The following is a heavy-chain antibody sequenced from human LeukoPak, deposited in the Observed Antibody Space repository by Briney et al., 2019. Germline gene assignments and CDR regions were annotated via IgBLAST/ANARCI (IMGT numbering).Heavy chain of an antibody. V-gene: IGHV3-23*01. D-gene: IGHD2-2*01. CDR1: GFTFSSYA. CDR3: AKDRGVGDIVVVPAEAFDI. CDR2: ISGSGGST. Sequence: GGSLRLSCAASGFTFSSYAMSWVRQAPGQGLEWVSAISGSGGSTYYADSVKGRFTISRDNSKNTLYLQMNSLRAEDTAVYYCAKDRGVGDIVVVPAEAFDIWGQGTMVTVSS. J-gene: IGHJ3*02.